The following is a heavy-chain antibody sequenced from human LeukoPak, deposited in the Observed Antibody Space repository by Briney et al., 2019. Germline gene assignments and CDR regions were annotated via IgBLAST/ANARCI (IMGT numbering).Heavy chain of an antibody. D-gene: IGHD3-22*01. J-gene: IGHJ5*02. CDR1: GGSITTYY. CDR3: ARAEYYYDSSGSNWFDP. CDR2: LYTSGST. Sequence: PSETLSLTCTVSGGSITTYYWSWIRQPAGKGLEWIGRLYTSGSTYYNPSLKSRVTISVDTSKNQFSLKLSSVTAADTAVYYCARAEYYYDSSGSNWFDPWGQGTLVTVSS. V-gene: IGHV4-4*07.